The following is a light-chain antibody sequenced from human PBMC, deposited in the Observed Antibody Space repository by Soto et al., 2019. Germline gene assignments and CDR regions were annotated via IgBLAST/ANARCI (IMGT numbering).Light chain of an antibody. Sequence: DIQMTQSPSSLSASVGDRVTITCRASQSISSYLNWYQQKPGKAPKLLIYAASSLQSGVPSRFSGSGSGTDFTLTISSLLPEDFATYYCQQSYSTPRTFGQRTRLEIK. CDR2: AAS. J-gene: IGKJ5*01. CDR3: QQSYSTPRT. CDR1: QSISSY. V-gene: IGKV1-39*01.